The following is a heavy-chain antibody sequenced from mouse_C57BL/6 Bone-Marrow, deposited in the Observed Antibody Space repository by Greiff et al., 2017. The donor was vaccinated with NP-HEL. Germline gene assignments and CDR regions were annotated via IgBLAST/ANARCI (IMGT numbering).Heavy chain of an antibody. CDR1: GYTFTSYW. CDR2: INPSNGGT. Sequence: QVQLQQPGTELVKPGASVKLSCKASGYTFTSYWMHWVQQRPGQGLEWIGNINPSNGGTNYNEKFKSKATLTVDKFSSTAYMQLSSLTSEDSAVYYCASDGGYYGQWYFDVWGTGTTVTVSS. D-gene: IGHD1-1*02. V-gene: IGHV1-53*01. CDR3: ASDGGYYGQWYFDV. J-gene: IGHJ1*03.